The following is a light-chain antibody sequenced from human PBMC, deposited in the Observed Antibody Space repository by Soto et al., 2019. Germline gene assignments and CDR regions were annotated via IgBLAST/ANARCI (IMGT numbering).Light chain of an antibody. CDR3: QQLTNHRFT. V-gene: IGKV1-9*01. CDR2: AAS. CDR1: QGLNNF. Sequence: IQLTQSPSSLSASVGDRVTITCRASQGLNNFLAWYQQKPGKAPQLLIYAASTLQTGVPSRFSGSGSGTDFTLTINSLQPEDSATYYCQQLTNHRFTFGQGTKLEI. J-gene: IGKJ2*01.